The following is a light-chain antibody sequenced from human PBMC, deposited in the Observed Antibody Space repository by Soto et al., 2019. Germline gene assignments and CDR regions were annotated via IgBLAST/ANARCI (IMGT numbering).Light chain of an antibody. J-gene: IGKJ1*01. CDR3: QHYNSYSEA. CDR1: QSISRR. V-gene: IGKV1-5*01. Sequence: DIQMSQSPSTLSASVGDRVTITFRASQSISRRLAWYQQKPGKAPKVLIYDASSMESGVPSRFSGSGSGTEFTLTISSLQPDDFATYYCQHYNSYSEAFGQGTKVDIK. CDR2: DAS.